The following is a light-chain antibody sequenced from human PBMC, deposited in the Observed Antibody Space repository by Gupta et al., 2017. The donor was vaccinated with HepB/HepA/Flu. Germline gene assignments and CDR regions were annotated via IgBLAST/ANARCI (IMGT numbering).Light chain of an antibody. V-gene: IGLV1-40*01. CDR3: QSYDSSLSVYVV. CDR1: SSNIGAGYD. Sequence: QSVLTQPPSVSAAPGQRVTISCTGSSSNIGAGYDVHWYQQLPGTAPKLLIYGNSNRPSGVPDRFSGSKSGTSASLAITGLQAEDEADYYCQSYDSSLSVYVVFGGGTKLTVL. CDR2: GNS. J-gene: IGLJ2*01.